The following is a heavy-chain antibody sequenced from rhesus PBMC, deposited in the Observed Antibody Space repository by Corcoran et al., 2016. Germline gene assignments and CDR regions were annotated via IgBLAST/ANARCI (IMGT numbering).Heavy chain of an antibody. D-gene: IGHD3-3*01. J-gene: IGHJ2*01. Sequence: QVQLHQWGEGLVKPSVTLSLTCAVYGGSISGYYYWSWIRQPPGKGLEWIRSICGNTAGTNYDPSRKNRVTISKDTSKNQFSLKLNSVTAEDTAVYYCARDHNTMFNCWCFGLWGPGTPITISS. V-gene: IGHV4-73*01. CDR1: GGSISGYYY. CDR3: ARDHNTMFNCWCFGL. CDR2: ICGNTAGT.